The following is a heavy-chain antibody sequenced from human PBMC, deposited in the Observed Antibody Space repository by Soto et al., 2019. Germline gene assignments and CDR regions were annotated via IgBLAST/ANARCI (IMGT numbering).Heavy chain of an antibody. J-gene: IGHJ4*02. CDR3: AKDKWAFGGVNVAFDY. CDR2: ISGSGGST. Sequence: EVQLLESGGGLVQPGGSLRLSCAASGFTFSSYAMSWVRQAPGKGLEWVSAISGSGGSTYYADSVKGRFTISRDNSKNTLYLQMNRLRAEDTAVYYCAKDKWAFGGVNVAFDYWGQGTLVTVSS. V-gene: IGHV3-23*01. D-gene: IGHD3-16*01. CDR1: GFTFSSYA.